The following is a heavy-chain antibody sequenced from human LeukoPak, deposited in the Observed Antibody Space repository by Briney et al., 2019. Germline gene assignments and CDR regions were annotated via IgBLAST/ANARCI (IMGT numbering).Heavy chain of an antibody. V-gene: IGHV3-7*01. CDR1: GFTFGNYW. J-gene: IGHJ4*02. CDR3: VREVPLGVVKYCFDY. CDR2: IKQAGSEK. Sequence: PGGSLRLSCAASGFTFGNYWMSWVRQAPGKGLEWVANIKQAGSEKNYVDSVKGRFTISRDNAKNSLYLQVNSLRAEDTAVYYCVREVPLGVVKYCFDYWGQGTLVTVSS. D-gene: IGHD2/OR15-2a*01.